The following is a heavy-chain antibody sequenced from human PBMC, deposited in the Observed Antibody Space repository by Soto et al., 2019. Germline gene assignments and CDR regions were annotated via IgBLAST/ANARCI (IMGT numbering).Heavy chain of an antibody. Sequence: LSLTCSVSAGSVDRSNYFWNWIRQPPGKGLEWIGNISYSGGTNKNPALKSRVTLSLDTSKNQFSLTLTSVTAADTAMYYCASSTYCSDSRGYHFKNLDSWGQGTLVTVSS. J-gene: IGHJ4*02. V-gene: IGHV4-61*01. CDR3: ASSTYCSDSRGYHFKNLDS. CDR2: ISYSGGT. CDR1: AGSVDRSNYF. D-gene: IGHD3-22*01.